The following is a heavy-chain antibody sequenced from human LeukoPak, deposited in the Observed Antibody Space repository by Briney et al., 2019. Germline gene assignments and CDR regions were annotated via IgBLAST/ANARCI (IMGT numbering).Heavy chain of an antibody. D-gene: IGHD1-1*01. J-gene: IGHJ6*02. CDR1: GYTFKTSD. CDR2: MNPNSGNT. CDR3: ARRGTAYYYGMDV. V-gene: IGHV1-8*01. Sequence: ASVKVSRKASGYTFKTSDINWVRQATGQGLEWMGWMNPNSGNTGYAQKFQGRVTMTRNTSISTAYMELSSLRSGDTAVYYCARRGTAYYYGMDVCGQGTTVTVS.